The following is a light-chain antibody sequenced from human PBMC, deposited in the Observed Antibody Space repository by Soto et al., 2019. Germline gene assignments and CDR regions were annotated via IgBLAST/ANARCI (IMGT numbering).Light chain of an antibody. CDR3: QQYNSWTTIT. J-gene: IGKJ5*01. Sequence: EIVMTQSPATLSVSPGERATLSCRASQSISSKLGWYQQRPGQAPRLLIYGASTRATGVPARFSGSGSGTEVTLTISSLEAEDSAVYFWQQYNSWTTITFGQGTRPEIK. V-gene: IGKV3-15*01. CDR1: QSISSK. CDR2: GAS.